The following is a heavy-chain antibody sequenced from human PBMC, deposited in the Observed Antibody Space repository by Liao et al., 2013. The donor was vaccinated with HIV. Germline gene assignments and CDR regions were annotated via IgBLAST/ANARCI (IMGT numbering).Heavy chain of an antibody. Sequence: QVQLQQWGAGLLKPSETLSLTCAVYGGSFSGYYWSWIRQSPGKGLEWIGEINHRESTTYNPSLKRRVTISVDTSKNQFALKVTYVTAADTAVYYCARGGGGKGFDSWGQGTLVTVSS. J-gene: IGHJ4*02. D-gene: IGHD4-23*01. CDR1: GGSFSGYY. CDR2: INHREST. V-gene: IGHV4-34*01. CDR3: ARGGGGKGFDS.